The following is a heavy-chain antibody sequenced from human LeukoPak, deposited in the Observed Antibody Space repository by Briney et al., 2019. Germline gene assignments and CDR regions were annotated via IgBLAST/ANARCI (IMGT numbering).Heavy chain of an antibody. CDR2: FDPEDGET. CDR1: GGTFSSYA. CDR3: ATTGYDSSGYWYVVDY. Sequence: GASVKVSCKASGGTFSSYAISWVRQAPGKGLEWMGGFDPEDGETIYAQKFQGRVTMTEDTSTDTAYMELSSLRSEDTAVYYCATTGYDSSGYWYVVDYWGQGTLVTVSS. V-gene: IGHV1-24*01. D-gene: IGHD3-22*01. J-gene: IGHJ4*02.